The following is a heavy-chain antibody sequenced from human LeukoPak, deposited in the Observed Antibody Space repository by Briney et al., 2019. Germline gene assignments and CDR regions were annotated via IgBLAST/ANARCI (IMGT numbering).Heavy chain of an antibody. J-gene: IGHJ6*02. CDR1: GFTFSTYE. V-gene: IGHV3-48*03. CDR2: ISPSGTTI. D-gene: IGHD1-14*01. Sequence: PGGSLRLSCAASGFTFSTYEMNWVRQAPGKGLEWVSYISPSGTTIDYADSVKGRFTISRDNAQNSLYLQMNSLRAGDTAVYYCAPIGAPTGLGMDVWGQGTTVTVSS. CDR3: APIGAPTGLGMDV.